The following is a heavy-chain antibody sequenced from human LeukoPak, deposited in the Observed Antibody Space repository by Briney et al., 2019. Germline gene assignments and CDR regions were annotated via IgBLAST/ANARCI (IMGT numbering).Heavy chain of an antibody. CDR1: GFILSTYA. J-gene: IGHJ3*02. Sequence: GGSLRLSCAASGFILSTYAMHWVRQAPGKGLEWVGRIKSAIDGGATDYAAPVQGRFTISRDDSQATLYLQMNGLRTEDTAVYYCTTGGDVIVAGTRAFDIWGQGTMVTVSS. CDR3: TTGGDVIVAGTRAFDI. D-gene: IGHD5-12*01. CDR2: IKSAIDGGAT. V-gene: IGHV3-15*07.